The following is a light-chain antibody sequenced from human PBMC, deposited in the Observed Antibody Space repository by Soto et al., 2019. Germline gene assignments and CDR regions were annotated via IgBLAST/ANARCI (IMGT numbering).Light chain of an antibody. J-gene: IGKJ4*01. CDR2: AAS. V-gene: IGKV1-9*01. CDR3: QQLNSYPSST. Sequence: IQLTQSPSSLSASVGDRVTITCRASQGFNSYLAWYQQKPGKAPKLLIYAASTLQSGVPSRFSGSRSGTDFTLTISSLQPADFATYYCQQLNSYPSSTFGGGTKVEI. CDR1: QGFNSY.